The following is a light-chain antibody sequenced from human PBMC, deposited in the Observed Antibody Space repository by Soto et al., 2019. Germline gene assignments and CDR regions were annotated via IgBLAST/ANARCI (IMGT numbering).Light chain of an antibody. CDR1: RGISSY. Sequence: TEWTQSPTVLSLSPEERATVSCRASRGISSYLGWYQQKPGQPPRLLIYDASNRATGIPARFSGSGSGTDFTLTIATLVRSDFGLYYCQQYVASRWTIGQGTKVDIK. CDR2: DAS. CDR3: QQYVASRWT. V-gene: IGKV3-11*01. J-gene: IGKJ2*02.